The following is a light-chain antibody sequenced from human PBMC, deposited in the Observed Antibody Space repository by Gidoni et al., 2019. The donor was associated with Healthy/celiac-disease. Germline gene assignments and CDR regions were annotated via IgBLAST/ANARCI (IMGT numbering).Light chain of an antibody. J-gene: IGLJ3*02. CDR3: NSRDSSGNLWV. Sequence: SSELTQAPAVSVALGQTVRITCQGDSLRSHYARLYQQKPGQAPVLVIYGKNNRPSGIPDRFSGSSSGNTASLTITGAQAEDEADYYCNSRDSSGNLWVFGGGTKLTVL. CDR2: GKN. CDR1: SLRSHY. V-gene: IGLV3-19*01.